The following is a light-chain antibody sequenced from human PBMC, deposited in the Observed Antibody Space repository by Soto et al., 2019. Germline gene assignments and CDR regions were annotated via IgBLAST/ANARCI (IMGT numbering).Light chain of an antibody. CDR1: QSISSW. J-gene: IGKJ5*01. CDR2: DAS. V-gene: IGKV1-5*01. CDR3: QQYNSYSG. Sequence: DLQMTQSPSTLSASVGDRVTITCRASQSISSWLAWYQQKPGKAPKLLIYDASSLESGVPSRFSGSGSGTEFTLTISSLQPDDFATYYCQQYNSYSGFGQGTRLEIK.